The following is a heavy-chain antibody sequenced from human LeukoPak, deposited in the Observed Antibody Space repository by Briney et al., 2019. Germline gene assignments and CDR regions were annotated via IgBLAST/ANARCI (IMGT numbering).Heavy chain of an antibody. Sequence: GESLELSCQGSGYLLTSYGLSGARQVPGKGLEWMGRIDPSDSYTNHSPSFQRHLPLTAEKPLRPPYLQWSRLNASETAMYYCAPHRGGLEDLTFDPWGQGTLVTVSS. J-gene: IGHJ5*02. CDR1: GYLLTSYG. CDR2: IDPSDSYT. V-gene: IGHV5-10-1*01. D-gene: IGHD3-10*01. CDR3: APHRGGLEDLTFDP.